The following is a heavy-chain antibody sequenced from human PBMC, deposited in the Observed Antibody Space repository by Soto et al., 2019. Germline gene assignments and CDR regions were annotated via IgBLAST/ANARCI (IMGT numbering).Heavy chain of an antibody. J-gene: IGHJ6*02. CDR2: IYYSGST. Sequence: SETLSLTCTVSGGSISSYYWSWIRQPPGKGLEWIGYIYYSGSTNYNPSLKRRVSISVDTSKNQFSLRLTSMTAADTAVYYCARTEYRNKFVIYYYGMDVWGQGTTVTVSS. CDR1: GGSISSYY. V-gene: IGHV4-59*01. CDR3: ARTEYRNKFVIYYYGMDV. D-gene: IGHD3-16*02.